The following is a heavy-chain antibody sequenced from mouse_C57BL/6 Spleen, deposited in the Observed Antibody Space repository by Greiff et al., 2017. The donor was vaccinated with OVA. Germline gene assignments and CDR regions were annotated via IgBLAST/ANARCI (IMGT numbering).Heavy chain of an antibody. D-gene: IGHD1-1*01. CDR2: IDPSDSDT. CDR1: GYTFTSYW. Sequence: QVQLKQPGAELVRPGSSVKLSCKASGYTFTSYWMHWVKQRPIQGLEWIGNIDPSDSDTNYNQKFKGKATLTVDKSSSTAYMQLSSLTSEDSAVYYCAMVTTVVALHWYFDVWGTGTTVTVSS. J-gene: IGHJ1*03. V-gene: IGHV1-52*01. CDR3: AMVTTVVALHWYFDV.